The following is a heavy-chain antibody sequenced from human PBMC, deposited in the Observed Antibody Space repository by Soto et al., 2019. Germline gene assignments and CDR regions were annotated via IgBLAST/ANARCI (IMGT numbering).Heavy chain of an antibody. J-gene: IGHJ6*03. CDR2: IIPRSATS. CDR1: GDTFSTYT. CDR3: AREGFLLVPTTVNPDIYYYPRDV. V-gene: IGHV1-69*13. D-gene: IGHD4-4*01. Sequence: SVKVSCKASGDTFSTYTITWMRQAPGQGLEWMGGIIPRSATSNYAQKFQGRVTITADESTSTAYMELSSLRSEDTAVYYCAREGFLLVPTTVNPDIYYYPRDVGGKGTTFTVPS.